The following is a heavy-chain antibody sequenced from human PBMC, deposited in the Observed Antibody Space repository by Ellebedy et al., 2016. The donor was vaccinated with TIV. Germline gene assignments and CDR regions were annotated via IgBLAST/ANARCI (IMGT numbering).Heavy chain of an antibody. D-gene: IGHD4-17*01. CDR3: ARDSDGDYTSFAL. V-gene: IGHV4-39*07. J-gene: IGHJ2*01. CDR2: VDYSGRA. Sequence: MPSETLSLTCSVSGVSISSSSDYWGWIRQPPGKGLEWIGSVDYSGRAYNNPSLKSRVTSSVDTSKNQFSLKLTSVTAADTAVYFCARDSDGDYTSFALWGRGALVIVSS. CDR1: GVSISSSSDY.